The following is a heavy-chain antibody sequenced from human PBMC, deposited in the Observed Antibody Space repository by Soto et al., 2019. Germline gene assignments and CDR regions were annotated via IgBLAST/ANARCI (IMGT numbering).Heavy chain of an antibody. Sequence: NPSETLSLTCTVSGDSVTSVSDYWSWIRQPPGKGLEWIGYIYYSGSADYNPSLGSRVTISIDTSKNQFSLKLTSVTAADTAVYYCARGVGFGYYYYHMDLWGQGTTVNVSS. J-gene: IGHJ6*02. V-gene: IGHV4-61*01. CDR2: IYYSGSA. D-gene: IGHD3-10*01. CDR1: GDSVTSVSDY. CDR3: ARGVGFGYYYYHMDL.